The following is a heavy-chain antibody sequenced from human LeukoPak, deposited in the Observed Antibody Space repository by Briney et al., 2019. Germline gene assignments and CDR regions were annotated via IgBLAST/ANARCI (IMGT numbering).Heavy chain of an antibody. V-gene: IGHV1-69*13. CDR1: GGTFSSYA. J-gene: IGHJ4*02. Sequence: SVNVSCKASGGTFSSYAISWVRQAPGQGLEWMGGIIPIFGTANYAQKFQGRVTITADESTSTAYMELSSLRSEDTAVYYCARDRGDYYDSSGLLDYWGQGTLVTVSS. CDR3: ARDRGDYYDSSGLLDY. D-gene: IGHD3-22*01. CDR2: IIPIFGTA.